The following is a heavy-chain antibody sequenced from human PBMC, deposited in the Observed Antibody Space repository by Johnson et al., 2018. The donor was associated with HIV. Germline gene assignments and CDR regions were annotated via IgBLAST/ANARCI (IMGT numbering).Heavy chain of an antibody. CDR1: GFTFSSYG. CDR2: IWYDGSNK. D-gene: IGHD6-13*01. Sequence: QVQLVESGGGVVQPGRSLRLSCAASGFTFSSYGMHWVRQAPGKGLAWVAVIWYDGSNKYYADSVKGRFTISRDNSKNTLYLQMNSLRAEDTAVYYWARDGGIHSSRVVRAFDIWGQGTMVTVSS. V-gene: IGHV3-33*01. CDR3: ARDGGIHSSRVVRAFDI. J-gene: IGHJ3*02.